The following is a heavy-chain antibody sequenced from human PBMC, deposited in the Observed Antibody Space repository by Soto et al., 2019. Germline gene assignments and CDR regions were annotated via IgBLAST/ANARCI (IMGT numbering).Heavy chain of an antibody. CDR1: GFTVSSNY. Sequence: EVQLVETGGGLIQPGGSLRLSCAASGFTVSSNYMSWVRQAPGKGLEWVSVIYSGGSTYYADSVKGRFTISRDNSKNTLYLQMNSLSAEDTAVYYCARDLSSSGMDVWGQGTTVTVSS. V-gene: IGHV3-53*02. CDR2: IYSGGST. CDR3: ARDLSSSGMDV. J-gene: IGHJ6*02.